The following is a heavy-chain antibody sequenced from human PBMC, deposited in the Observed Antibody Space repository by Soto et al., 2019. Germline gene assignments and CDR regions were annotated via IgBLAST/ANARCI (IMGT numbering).Heavy chain of an antibody. CDR3: ARCGGSYNWFDP. D-gene: IGHD2-15*01. J-gene: IGHJ5*02. CDR2: IYYSGST. V-gene: IGHV4-59*08. CDR1: GGSISSYY. Sequence: SETLSLTCTVSGGSISSYYWSWIRQPPGKGLEWIGYIYYSGSTNYNPSLKSRVTISVDTSKNQFSLKLSSVTAADTAVYYCARCGGSYNWFDPWGQGTLVTVSS.